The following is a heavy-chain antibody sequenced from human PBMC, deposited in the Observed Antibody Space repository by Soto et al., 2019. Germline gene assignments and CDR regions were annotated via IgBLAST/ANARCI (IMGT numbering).Heavy chain of an antibody. J-gene: IGHJ4*02. CDR3: ARVRGVRRGDHSEFDY. V-gene: IGHV4-30-4*01. CDR2: IYYSGST. Sequence: SETLSLTCTVSGGSISSGDYYWSWIRQPPGKGLEWIGYIYYSGSTHYNPSLKSRVTISVDTSKNQFSLKLSSVTAADTAVYYCARVRGVRRGDHSEFDYWGQGTLVTVSS. CDR1: GGSISSGDYY. D-gene: IGHD3-10*01.